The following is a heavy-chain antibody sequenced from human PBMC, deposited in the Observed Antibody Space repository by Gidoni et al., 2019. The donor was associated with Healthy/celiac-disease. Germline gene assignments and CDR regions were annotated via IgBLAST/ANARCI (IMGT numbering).Heavy chain of an antibody. V-gene: IGHV3-64D*06. J-gene: IGHJ4*02. CDR2: ISSNGGST. CDR1: GFTFSSYA. D-gene: IGHD2-21*02. Sequence: EVQLVESGGGLVQPGGSLRLSCSASGFTFSSYAMHWVRQAPGKGLEYVSAISSNGGSTYYADSVKGRFTISRDNSKNTLYLQMSSLRAEDTAVYYCVKGKGGGNSFRVYYFDYWGQGTLVTVSS. CDR3: VKGKGGGNSFRVYYFDY.